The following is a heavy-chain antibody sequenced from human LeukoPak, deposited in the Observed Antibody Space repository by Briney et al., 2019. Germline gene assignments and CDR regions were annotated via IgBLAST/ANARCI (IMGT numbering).Heavy chain of an antibody. CDR2: INHSGTT. J-gene: IGHJ4*02. V-gene: IGHV4-34*01. D-gene: IGHD2-2*01. CDR1: GGSFSGNY. Sequence: SETLSLTCAVYGGSFSGNYWSWIRQPPGKGLEWIGDINHSGTTNYSPSLKSRVTISVDTSKNQFSLKLSSVTVADTAVYYCARQPGYCSSTSCYLFDYWGQGTLVTVSS. CDR3: ARQPGYCSSTSCYLFDY.